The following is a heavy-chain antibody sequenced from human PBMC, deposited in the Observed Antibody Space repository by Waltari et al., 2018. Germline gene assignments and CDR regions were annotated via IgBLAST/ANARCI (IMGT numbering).Heavy chain of an antibody. J-gene: IGHJ6*02. V-gene: IGHV1-46*01. CDR1: EYTFTSSY. CDR3: ALDTGALWMDV. CDR2: INPSGGST. Sequence: QVQLVQSGAEVKKPGASVKISCKTSEYTFTSSYIHWVRPAPGQGLEWMGIINPSGGSTIYAQKVQGRVTMTRYTSTSTVYMELSSLRSDDTAVYYCALDTGALWMDVWGQGTTVTVSS. D-gene: IGHD2-21*01.